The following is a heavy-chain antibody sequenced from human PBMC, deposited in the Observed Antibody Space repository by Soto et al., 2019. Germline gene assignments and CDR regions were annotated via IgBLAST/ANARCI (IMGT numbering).Heavy chain of an antibody. CDR3: AKRPRALLTFDY. J-gene: IGHJ4*02. CDR2: ISDSGGTS. V-gene: IGHV3-23*01. Sequence: EVQLMDSGGGLVQPGGSLRLSCAASGFIFSNYVMSWVRQPPGKGLEWVSSISDSGGTSYYADSVKGRFTISRDNSKNTLYLQMNSLRAEDTAIYYCAKRPRALLTFDYWGQGTLVTVSS. CDR1: GFIFSNYV. D-gene: IGHD1-26*01.